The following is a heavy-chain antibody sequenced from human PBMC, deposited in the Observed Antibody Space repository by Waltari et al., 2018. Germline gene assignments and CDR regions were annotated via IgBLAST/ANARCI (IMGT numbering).Heavy chain of an antibody. V-gene: IGHV4-39*07. CDR3: ARVGTNRVVAAPVDY. J-gene: IGHJ4*02. Sequence: QLQLQESGPGLVKPSETLSLTCTVSGGSISSSSYYWGWIRQTPGKGLEWIGSIYYSGSTYYNPSLKSRVTISVDTSKNQFSLKLSSVTAADTAVYYCARVGTNRVVAAPVDYWGQGTLVTVSS. CDR1: GGSISSSSYY. D-gene: IGHD2-15*01. CDR2: IYYSGST.